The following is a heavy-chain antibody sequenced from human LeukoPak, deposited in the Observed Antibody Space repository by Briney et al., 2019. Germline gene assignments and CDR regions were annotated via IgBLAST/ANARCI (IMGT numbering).Heavy chain of an antibody. CDR1: GFTVSSNY. CDR3: ASDSSGYYSGPEYFQH. J-gene: IGHJ1*01. D-gene: IGHD3-22*01. CDR2: IYSGGST. Sequence: PGGSLRLSCAASGFTVSSNYMSWVRQAPGKGLEWVSVIYSGGSTYYADSVKGRFTISRDNSKNTLYLQMNSLRAEDTAVYYCASDSSGYYSGPEYFQHWGQGTLVTVSS. V-gene: IGHV3-66*01.